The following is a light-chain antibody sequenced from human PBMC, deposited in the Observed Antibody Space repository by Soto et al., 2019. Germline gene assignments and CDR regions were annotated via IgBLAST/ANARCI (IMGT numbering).Light chain of an antibody. CDR2: GAS. V-gene: IGKV3-20*01. Sequence: EIVLTQSPGTLPLTPGERATLFCRASQSVSSNYLAWYQQKPGQAPRLLIFGASSRATDIPDRFSGSGSGTDFTLTISRLEPEDFAVYFCQHFGTSPPLTFGGGTKVAIK. CDR1: QSVSSNY. J-gene: IGKJ4*01. CDR3: QHFGTSPPLT.